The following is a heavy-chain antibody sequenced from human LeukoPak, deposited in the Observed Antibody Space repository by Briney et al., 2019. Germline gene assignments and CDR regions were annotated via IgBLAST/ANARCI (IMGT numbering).Heavy chain of an antibody. CDR1: GYTFTSYG. CDR3: ARCPDDYGDYGWFDP. J-gene: IGHJ5*02. Sequence: ASVNVSCKSSGYTFTSYGISGVRQAPGQGLEWMGWISAYNGNTNYAQKLQGRVTMTTDTTTSTAYMELRRLRSDDTAVYYCARCPDDYGDYGWFDPWGQGKLVTVSS. V-gene: IGHV1-18*01. D-gene: IGHD4-17*01. CDR2: ISAYNGNT.